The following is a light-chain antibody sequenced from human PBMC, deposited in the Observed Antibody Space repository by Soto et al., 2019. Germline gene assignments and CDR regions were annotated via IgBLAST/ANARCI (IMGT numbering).Light chain of an antibody. Sequence: QSALTQPPSVSAAPGQRVTISCSGSSANIGSNYVSWYQHLPGTAPKLVIYDSDRRPSEIPDRFSGSKSGTSATLDITGLQTGDEADYYCGAWDGSLSVVLFGRGTKLTVL. CDR2: DSD. CDR3: GAWDGSLSVVL. CDR1: SANIGSNY. V-gene: IGLV1-51*01. J-gene: IGLJ2*01.